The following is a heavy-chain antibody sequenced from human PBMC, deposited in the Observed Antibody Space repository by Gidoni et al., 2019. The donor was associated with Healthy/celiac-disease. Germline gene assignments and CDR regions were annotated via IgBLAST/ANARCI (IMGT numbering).Heavy chain of an antibody. CDR3: TTDSDGLVALKNDYGDPGHGY. CDR1: GFTFSNAW. J-gene: IGHJ4*02. V-gene: IGHV3-15*01. Sequence: EVQLVESGGGLVKPGGSLRLSCAASGFTFSNAWMSWVRQAPGTGLEWVVRIKSKTDGGTTDYAAPVKGRFTSSRDDSKNTLYLQMNSLKTEDTAVYYCTTDSDGLVALKNDYGDPGHGYWGQGTLVTVSS. CDR2: IKSKTDGGTT. D-gene: IGHD4-17*01.